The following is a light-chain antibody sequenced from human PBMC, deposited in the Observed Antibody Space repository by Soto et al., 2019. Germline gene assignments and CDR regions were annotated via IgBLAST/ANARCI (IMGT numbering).Light chain of an antibody. J-gene: IGLJ2*01. CDR2: DVN. CDR1: SSDVGGSNY. Sequence: QSVLTQPASVSGSPGQSITISCTGTSSDVGGSNYVSWYQQHPGKAPKLMIYDVNNRPSGISNRFSGSKSGNTASLTISGLQAVDEADYYCSSYRSGSTLVFGGGTKLTVL. CDR3: SSYRSGSTLV. V-gene: IGLV2-14*03.